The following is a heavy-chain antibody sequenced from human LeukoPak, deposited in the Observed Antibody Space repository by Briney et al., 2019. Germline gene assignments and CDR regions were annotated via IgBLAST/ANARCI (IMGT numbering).Heavy chain of an antibody. J-gene: IGHJ5*02. CDR2: IVPFLDMT. CDR3: ARADSSGYPAAP. Sequence: SVKVSCKASGAPFRYYALTWERQAPGQGLEWMGRIVPFLDMTDYAQKFQGRVTFSADKSTSTAYMEVTSLRSDDTAVYYCARADSSGYPAAPWGQGTLVTVSS. V-gene: IGHV1-69*04. D-gene: IGHD3-22*01. CDR1: GAPFRYYA.